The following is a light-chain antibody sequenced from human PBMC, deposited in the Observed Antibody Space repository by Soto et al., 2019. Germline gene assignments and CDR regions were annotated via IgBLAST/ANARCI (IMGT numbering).Light chain of an antibody. Sequence: QSVPTQPPSVSGAPGQRVTISCTGRSSNIGAGYDVHWYQQLPGTAPKLLIYGNSNRPSGVPDRFSGYKSGTSASLAITGLQADDEADYYCQSYDSSLSGSWVFGGGTKLTVL. V-gene: IGLV1-40*01. CDR1: SSNIGAGYD. CDR3: QSYDSSLSGSWV. CDR2: GNS. J-gene: IGLJ3*02.